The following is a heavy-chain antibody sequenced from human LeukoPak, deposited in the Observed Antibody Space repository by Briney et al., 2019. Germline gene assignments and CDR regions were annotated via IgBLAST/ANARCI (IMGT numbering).Heavy chain of an antibody. Sequence: GESLKISCKGSGNSFTNYWIGWVRQMPGRGLEWMGSIYPDDSDTRYGPSFEGQVTISADKSISTAYLQWSSLKASDTAMYYCASYSGYDDAYYFHYWGQGTLVTVSS. CDR3: ASYSGYDDAYYFHY. CDR1: GNSFTNYW. J-gene: IGHJ4*02. V-gene: IGHV5-51*01. CDR2: IYPDDSDT. D-gene: IGHD5-12*01.